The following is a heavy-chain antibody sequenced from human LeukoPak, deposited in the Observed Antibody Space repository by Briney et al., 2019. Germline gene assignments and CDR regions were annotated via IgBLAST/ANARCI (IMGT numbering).Heavy chain of an antibody. D-gene: IGHD3-10*01. CDR2: ISPSGGNT. V-gene: IGHV3-23*01. Sequence: GGSLRLSCTASGFTFSNYATSWVRQAPGKGLEWVSGISPSGGNTYYADSVKGRFTISRDNSKDTLYLRMNSLRAEDTAVYYCAKDRGYNVHSNFDCWGQGTLVTVSS. J-gene: IGHJ4*02. CDR1: GFTFSNYA. CDR3: AKDRGYNVHSNFDC.